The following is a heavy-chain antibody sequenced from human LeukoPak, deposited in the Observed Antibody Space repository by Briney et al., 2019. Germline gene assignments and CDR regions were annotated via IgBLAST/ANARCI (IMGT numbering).Heavy chain of an antibody. V-gene: IGHV4-39*07. J-gene: IGHJ4*02. CDR2: IYYSGST. Sequence: PSETLFLTCTVSGGSISSSSYYWGWIRQPPGKGLEWIGSIYYSGSTNYNPSLKSRVTISVDTSKNQFSLKLSSVTAADTAVYYCARGAYGDPHYWGQGTLVTVSS. CDR1: GGSISSSSYY. CDR3: ARGAYGDPHY. D-gene: IGHD4-17*01.